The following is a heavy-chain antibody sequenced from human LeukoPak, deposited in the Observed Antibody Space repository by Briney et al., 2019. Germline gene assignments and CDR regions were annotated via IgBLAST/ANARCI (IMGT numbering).Heavy chain of an antibody. CDR1: GGSISSNSYY. D-gene: IGHD2-8*01. Sequence: SETLSLTCTVSGGSISSNSYYWGWIRQPPGQGLEWIGSIYYSGSTYYNPSLKSRVTISVATSKNQFSLKLSSVTAADTAVYYCASLPYCPNGVCYDYWGQGTLVTVSA. V-gene: IGHV4-39*01. CDR2: IYYSGST. CDR3: ASLPYCPNGVCYDY. J-gene: IGHJ4*02.